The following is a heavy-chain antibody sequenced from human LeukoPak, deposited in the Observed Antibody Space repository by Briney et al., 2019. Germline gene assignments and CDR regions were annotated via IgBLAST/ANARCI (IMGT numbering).Heavy chain of an antibody. V-gene: IGHV4-31*03. J-gene: IGHJ5*02. CDR2: IYYSGST. D-gene: IGHD6-13*01. CDR1: GGSISSGGYY. Sequence: SETLSLTCTVSGGSISSGGYYWSWIRQHPGKGLEWIGYIYYSGSTYYNPSLKSRVTISVDTSKNQFSLKLSSVTAADTAAYYCARGIAAAGINWFDPWGQGTLVTVFS. CDR3: ARGIAAAGINWFDP.